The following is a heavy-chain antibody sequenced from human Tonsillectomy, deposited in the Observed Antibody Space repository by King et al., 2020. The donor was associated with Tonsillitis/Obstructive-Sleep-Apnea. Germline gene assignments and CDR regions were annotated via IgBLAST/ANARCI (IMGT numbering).Heavy chain of an antibody. CDR3: AKLWFGGGAFDY. J-gene: IGHJ4*02. CDR1: GFTFDDYV. D-gene: IGHD3-10*01. Sequence: VQLVESGGGVVQPGGSLRLSCAASGFTFDDYVMHWVRQAPGKGLEWVSLISGDGGSTYYADSLKGRFTISRDNSKNSLYLQMNSLRTEDTALYYCAKLWFGGGAFDYWGQGTLVTVSS. CDR2: ISGDGGST. V-gene: IGHV3-43*02.